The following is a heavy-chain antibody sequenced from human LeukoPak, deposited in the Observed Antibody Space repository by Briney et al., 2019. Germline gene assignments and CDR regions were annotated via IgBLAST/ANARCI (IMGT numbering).Heavy chain of an antibody. V-gene: IGHV1-69*06. D-gene: IGHD6-19*01. J-gene: IGHJ6*02. Sequence: SVKVSCKASGGTFSSYAISWVRQAPGQGLEWMGGIIPIFGTANYAQKFQGRVTITADKSTSTAYMELSSLRSEDTAVYYCARDTGSSSGWYPSAHYYYGMDVWGQGTTVTVSS. CDR1: GGTFSSYA. CDR3: ARDTGSSSGWYPSAHYYYGMDV. CDR2: IIPIFGTA.